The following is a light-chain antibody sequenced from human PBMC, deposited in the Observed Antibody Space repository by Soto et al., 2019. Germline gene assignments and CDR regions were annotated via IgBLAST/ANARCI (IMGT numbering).Light chain of an antibody. CDR2: GNN. Sequence: QSVLTQPPSVSGAPGQRVTISCTGSSSNIGANYDVHWYQQLPGTAPNLLIYGNNNRPSGVPDRFSGSQSGTSASLAITGLQAEDEADYYCQSYDTGLSGSVFGTRTKVTVL. V-gene: IGLV1-40*01. CDR3: QSYDTGLSGSV. J-gene: IGLJ1*01. CDR1: SSNIGANYD.